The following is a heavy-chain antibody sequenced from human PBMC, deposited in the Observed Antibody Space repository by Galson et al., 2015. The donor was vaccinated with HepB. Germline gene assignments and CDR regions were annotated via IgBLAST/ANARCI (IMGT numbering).Heavy chain of an antibody. J-gene: IGHJ5*02. CDR1: GYTFTTYG. CDR3: ARAQWLVQGGGFDP. V-gene: IGHV1-18*01. CDR2: ISAYSGNT. Sequence: SVKVSCKASGYTFTTYGISWVRQAPGQGLEWMGWISAYSGNTNYAQKLQGRVTMTTDTSTSTAYMELRSLRSDDTAVYYCARAQWLVQGGGFDPWGQGTLVTVSS. D-gene: IGHD6-19*01.